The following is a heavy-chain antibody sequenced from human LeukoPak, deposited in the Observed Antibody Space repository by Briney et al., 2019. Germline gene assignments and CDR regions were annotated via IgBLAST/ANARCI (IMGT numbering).Heavy chain of an antibody. D-gene: IGHD3-10*02. V-gene: IGHV3-48*03. CDR1: EFIFSDYD. J-gene: IGHJ6*04. Sequence: PGGSLRLSCDASEFIFSDYDMNWVRQAPGKGLEWVAHISASGRTNYYADAVKGRFTISRDNAKNSLYLQMNSLRAEDTAVYYCAELGITMIGGVWGKGTTVTISS. CDR2: ISASGRTN. CDR3: AELGITMIGGV.